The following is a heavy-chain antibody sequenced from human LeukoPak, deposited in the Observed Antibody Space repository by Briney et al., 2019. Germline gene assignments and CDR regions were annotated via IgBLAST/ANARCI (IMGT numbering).Heavy chain of an antibody. CDR2: IYSGGST. CDR3: ARDLAPVGAGSVGDY. CDR1: GFTVSSNY. Sequence: PGGSLRLSCAASGFTVSSNYMSWVRQAPGKGLEWVSVIYSGGSTYYADSVKGRFTISRDNSKNTLYLQMNSLRAEDTAVYYCARDLAPVGAGSVGDYWGQGTLVTVSS. J-gene: IGHJ4*02. V-gene: IGHV3-66*01. D-gene: IGHD1-26*01.